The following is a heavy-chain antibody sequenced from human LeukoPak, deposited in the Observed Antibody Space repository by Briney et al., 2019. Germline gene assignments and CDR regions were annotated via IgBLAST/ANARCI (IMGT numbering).Heavy chain of an antibody. Sequence: GGSLRLSCAASGFTFNSYGMHWVRQAPGKVLEWVSAISGSGGSTHHADSVKGRFTISRDNAKNSLYLQMNSLRAEDTAVYYCARGGDSYFDYWGQGTLVTVSS. J-gene: IGHJ4*02. CDR2: ISGSGGST. CDR1: GFTFNSYG. D-gene: IGHD3-10*01. CDR3: ARGGDSYFDY. V-gene: IGHV3-21*01.